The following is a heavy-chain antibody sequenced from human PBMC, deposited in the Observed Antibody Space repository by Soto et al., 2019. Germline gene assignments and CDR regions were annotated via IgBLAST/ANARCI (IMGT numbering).Heavy chain of an antibody. Sequence: SETLSLTCTVSGGSVSSGSYYWSWIRQPPGKGLEWIGYIYYSGSTNYNPSLKSRVTISVDTSKNQFSLKLSSVTAAHTAVYYCARAYSSSSSFDYWGQGTLVTVSS. CDR2: IYYSGST. CDR3: ARAYSSSSSFDY. CDR1: GGSVSSGSYY. J-gene: IGHJ4*02. D-gene: IGHD6-6*01. V-gene: IGHV4-61*01.